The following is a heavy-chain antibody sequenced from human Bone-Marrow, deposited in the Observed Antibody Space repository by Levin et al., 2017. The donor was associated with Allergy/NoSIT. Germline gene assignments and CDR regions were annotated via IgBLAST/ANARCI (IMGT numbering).Heavy chain of an antibody. V-gene: IGHV3-23*01. CDR1: GLTTSSDD. CDR3: AKVTWFREVSFPHF. Sequence: PGGSLRLSCAASGLTTSSDDMSWVRQAPGKGLEWVSGISGGTTYYADSVKGRFTISRDNSKNTLFLQMNSLGAEDTAVYHCAKVTWFREVSFPHFWGQGIRVTVSS. CDR2: ISGGTT. D-gene: IGHD3-10*01. J-gene: IGHJ4*02.